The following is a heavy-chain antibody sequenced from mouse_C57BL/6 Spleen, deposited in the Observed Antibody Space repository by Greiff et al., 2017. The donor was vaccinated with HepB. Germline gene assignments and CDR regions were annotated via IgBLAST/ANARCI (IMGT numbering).Heavy chain of an antibody. CDR1: GYTFTSYW. D-gene: IGHD2-1*01. J-gene: IGHJ2*01. CDR2: IYPGSGST. CDR3: AAGGLWYPFDY. V-gene: IGHV1-55*01. Sequence: QVQLQQPGAELVKPGASVKMSCKASGYTFTSYWIPWVKQRPGQGLEWIGDIYPGSGSTNYNEKFKSKATSTVDASSSTAYMQLSSLTSEDSAVYYGAAGGLWYPFDYWGQGTTLTVSS.